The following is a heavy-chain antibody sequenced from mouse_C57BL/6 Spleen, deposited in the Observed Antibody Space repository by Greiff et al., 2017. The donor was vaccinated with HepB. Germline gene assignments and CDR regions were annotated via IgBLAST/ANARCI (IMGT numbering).Heavy chain of an antibody. J-gene: IGHJ4*01. Sequence: VKLQQPGAELVRPGSSVKLSCKASGYTFTSYWMDWVKQRPGQGLEWIGNIYPSDSETHYNQKFKDKATLTVDKSSSTAYMQLSSLTSEDSAVYYCARSPRGTYAMDYWGQGTSVTVSS. CDR2: IYPSDSET. V-gene: IGHV1-61*01. D-gene: IGHD1-1*02. CDR1: GYTFTSYW. CDR3: ARSPRGTYAMDY.